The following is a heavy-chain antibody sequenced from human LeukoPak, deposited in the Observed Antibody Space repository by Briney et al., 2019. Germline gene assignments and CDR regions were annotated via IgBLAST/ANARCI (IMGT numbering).Heavy chain of an antibody. D-gene: IGHD5-12*01. CDR1: GFTFSSYW. Sequence: TGGSLRLSCAASGFTFSSYWMSWVRQAPEKGLEWVANIKQDGSEKYYVDSVKGRFTISRDNAKNSLYLQMNSLRAEDTAVYYCARDYGWLPTGFDYWGQGTLVTVSS. J-gene: IGHJ4*02. CDR2: IKQDGSEK. V-gene: IGHV3-7*03. CDR3: ARDYGWLPTGFDY.